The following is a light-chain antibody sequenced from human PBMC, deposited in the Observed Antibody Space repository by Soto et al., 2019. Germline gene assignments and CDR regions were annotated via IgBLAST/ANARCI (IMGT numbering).Light chain of an antibody. CDR3: QQYNKWPFT. CDR1: QGVSGN. J-gene: IGKJ4*01. V-gene: IGKV3-15*01. CDR2: ATS. Sequence: EIVMTQSPVTLSVSPGKRASLSCRASQGVSGNLAWYQQKPGQALSLLIYATSTRATCISARFSGSGSGTDFTLTISSLQSEDFALYYCQQYNKWPFTFGGGTKVEIK.